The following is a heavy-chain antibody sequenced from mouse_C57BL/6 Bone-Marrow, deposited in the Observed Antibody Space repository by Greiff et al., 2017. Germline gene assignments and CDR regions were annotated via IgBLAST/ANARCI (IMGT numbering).Heavy chain of an antibody. CDR3: YYGSSYEGY. V-gene: IGHV1-19*01. CDR2: INPYNGGT. CDR1: GYTFTDYY. Sequence: EVQLQQSGPVLVKPGASVKMSCKASGYTFTDYYMNWVKQSHGKSLEWIGVINPYNGGTSYNQKFKGKATLTVDKSSSTAYMELNSLTSEDSAVYYCYYGSSYEGYWGQGTTLTVSS. D-gene: IGHD1-1*01. J-gene: IGHJ2*01.